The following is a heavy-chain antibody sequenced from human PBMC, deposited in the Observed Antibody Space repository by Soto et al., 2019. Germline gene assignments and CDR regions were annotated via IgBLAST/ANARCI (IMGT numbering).Heavy chain of an antibody. J-gene: IGHJ6*02. D-gene: IGHD2-2*01. V-gene: IGHV4-59*01. CDR2: IYYSGST. CDR3: ARVGDCSSTSCPGGYYGMDV. Sequence: PSETLSLTCTVSGGSISSYYWSWIRQPPGKGLEWIGYIYYSGSTNYNPSLKSRVTISVDTSKNQFSLKLSSVTAADTAVYYCARVGDCSSTSCPGGYYGMDVWGQGTTVTV. CDR1: GGSISSYY.